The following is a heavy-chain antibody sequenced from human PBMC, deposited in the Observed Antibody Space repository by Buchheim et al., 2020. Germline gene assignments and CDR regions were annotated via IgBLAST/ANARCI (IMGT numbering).Heavy chain of an antibody. Sequence: EVQLLESGGGLVQPGGSLRLSCAASGFTFSSYAMSWVRQAPGKGLEWVSGISGGGGSTYYADSVKGRFTISRDNSENTLCLQMSSLRVEDTAAYHCARDRYCTSTSCLPFPVVWGQGTT. D-gene: IGHD2-2*01. J-gene: IGHJ6*02. CDR1: GFTFSSYA. V-gene: IGHV3-23*01. CDR2: ISGGGGST. CDR3: ARDRYCTSTSCLPFPVV.